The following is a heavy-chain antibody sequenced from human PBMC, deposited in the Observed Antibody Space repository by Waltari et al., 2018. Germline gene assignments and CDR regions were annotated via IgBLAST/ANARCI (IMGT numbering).Heavy chain of an antibody. D-gene: IGHD1-1*01. CDR2: IHYTGNT. CDR1: GGSISNGDYH. Sequence: QLQLQESGPGLVKPSETLSLTCTVPGGSISNGDYHWGWVRQPPGKGLEWISSIHYTGNTYYNPYLKSRLTISVDTAKNQFSLKLSSVTAADTAVYHCMRDQRSTVLDWGQGTLVTVSS. J-gene: IGHJ4*02. CDR3: MRDQRSTVLD. V-gene: IGHV4-39*07.